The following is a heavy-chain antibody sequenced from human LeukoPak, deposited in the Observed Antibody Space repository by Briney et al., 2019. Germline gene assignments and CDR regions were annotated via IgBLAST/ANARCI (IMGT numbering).Heavy chain of an antibody. Sequence: GGSLRLSCAASGFTFSSYSMNWVRQAPGKGLEWVSSISSSSIYKYYADSVKGRFTISRDNAKKSLYLQMNSLRAEDTAVYYCARAEETSHCYDYWGQGTLVTVSS. V-gene: IGHV3-21*01. D-gene: IGHD2-2*01. CDR2: ISSSSIYK. J-gene: IGHJ4*02. CDR3: ARAEETSHCYDY. CDR1: GFTFSSYS.